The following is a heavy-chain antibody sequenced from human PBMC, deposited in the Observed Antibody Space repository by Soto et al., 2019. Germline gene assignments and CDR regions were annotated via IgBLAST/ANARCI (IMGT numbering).Heavy chain of an antibody. CDR3: AKNYFFDN. CDR2: INVDDST. Sequence: EVQLLESGGGLVQPGGSLRLSCAASGFTFSAYAMSWVRQAPGKGLEWVSSINVDDSTYYADSVKGRFTISRDNSKSTVYLELSSLRVEDTATFYCAKNYFFDNCGQGTQVTVSS. V-gene: IGHV3-23*01. J-gene: IGHJ4*02. CDR1: GFTFSAYA.